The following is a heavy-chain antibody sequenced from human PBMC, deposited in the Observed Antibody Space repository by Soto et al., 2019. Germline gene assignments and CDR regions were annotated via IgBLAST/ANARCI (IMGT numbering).Heavy chain of an antibody. Sequence: QVRLVESGGGVVQPGRSLRLSCAASGFIFSTYGMHWVRQAPGKGLQWVAVVSDDGYTTYYAESVKGRFTVSRDSSQNTLSPPIRTLRLDDPAVDSCPREGHLVVGADAHSFAYWGPGALVTGSS. D-gene: IGHD1-26*01. CDR3: PREGHLVVGADAHSFAY. CDR1: GFIFSTYG. CDR2: VSDDGYTT. V-gene: IGHV3-30*03. J-gene: IGHJ4*02.